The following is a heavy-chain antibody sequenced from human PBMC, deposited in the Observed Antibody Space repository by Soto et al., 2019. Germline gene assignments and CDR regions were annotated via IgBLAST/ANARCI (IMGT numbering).Heavy chain of an antibody. V-gene: IGHV3-53*01. J-gene: IGHJ4*02. CDR3: ARFVSGYHQGFDY. D-gene: IGHD3-3*01. CDR1: GFTVSSNY. Sequence: EVQLVESGGGLIQPGGSLRLSCAASGFTVSSNYMSWVRQAPGKGLEWVSVIYSGGSTYYADSVKGRFTISRDNSKNTLYLQMNSLRAEDTAVYYCARFVSGYHQGFDYWGQGTLVTVSS. CDR2: IYSGGST.